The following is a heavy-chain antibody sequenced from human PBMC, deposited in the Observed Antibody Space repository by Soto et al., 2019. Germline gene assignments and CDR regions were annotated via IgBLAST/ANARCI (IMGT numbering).Heavy chain of an antibody. D-gene: IGHD2-15*01. J-gene: IGHJ6*02. CDR1: GFTFSSYG. CDR2: IWYDGSNK. V-gene: IGHV3-33*01. CDR3: ARVNLAEGRLLPKGYYYYYGMDV. Sequence: QVQLVESGGGVVQPGRSLRLSCAASGFTFSSYGMHWVRQAPGKGLEWVAVIWYDGSNKYYADSVKGRFTISRDNSKNTLYLQMNSLRAEDTAVYYCARVNLAEGRLLPKGYYYYYGMDVWGQGTTVTVSS.